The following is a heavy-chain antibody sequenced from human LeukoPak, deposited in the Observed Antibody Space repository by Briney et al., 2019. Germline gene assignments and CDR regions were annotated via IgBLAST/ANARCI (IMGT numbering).Heavy chain of an antibody. Sequence: SSETLSLTCAVYGGSLNGYYWTWMRQPPGKGLEWIGEINYSGSTIYNPSLESRVTISIDTSENQVSLKVTSVTAADSGVYYCARAPLYYSDPSTYYYYMDVWGKGTTVTVSS. V-gene: IGHV4-34*01. D-gene: IGHD3-22*01. CDR3: ARAPLYYSDPSTYYYYMDV. CDR2: INYSGST. CDR1: GGSLNGYY. J-gene: IGHJ6*03.